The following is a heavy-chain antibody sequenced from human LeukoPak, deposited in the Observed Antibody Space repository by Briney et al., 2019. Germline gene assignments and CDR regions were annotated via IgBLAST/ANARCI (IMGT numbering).Heavy chain of an antibody. Sequence: ASVKVSCKASGYTLTDYYMHWVRQAPGQGLEWMGRINPNSGGTNYAQKFQGRVTMTRDTSISTAYMELSRLRSDDTAVYYCAREDNLGSGSSPNDYWGQGTLVTVSS. J-gene: IGHJ4*02. V-gene: IGHV1-2*06. D-gene: IGHD6-19*01. CDR2: INPNSGGT. CDR3: AREDNLGSGSSPNDY. CDR1: GYTLTDYY.